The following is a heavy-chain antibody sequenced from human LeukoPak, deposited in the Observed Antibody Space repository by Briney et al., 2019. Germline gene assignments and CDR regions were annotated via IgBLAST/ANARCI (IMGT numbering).Heavy chain of an antibody. J-gene: IGHJ4*02. CDR2: ICSSGSA. D-gene: IGHD7-27*01. CDR1: GGSISSYC. CDR3: ASNTGTVFDY. V-gene: IGHV4-59*01. Sequence: PSETLSLTCTVSGGSISSYCWSWIRQPPGKGLEWIGYICSSGSANYNPSLRSRVTISLEMSKHQFSLNLTSVTAADTAVYYCASNTGTVFDYWGQGALVTVSS.